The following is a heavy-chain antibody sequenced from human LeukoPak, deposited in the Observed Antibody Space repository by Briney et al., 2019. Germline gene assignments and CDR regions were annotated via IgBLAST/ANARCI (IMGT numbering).Heavy chain of an antibody. CDR3: ARGDKVADRSNYFDY. J-gene: IGHJ4*02. Sequence: ASVKVSCKASGYTFTGYYMHWVRQAPGQGLEWMGWINPNSGGTNYAQKFQGRVTTTRDTSISTAYMELSRLRSDDTAVYYCARGDKVADRSNYFDYWGQGTLVTVSS. CDR1: GYTFTGYY. V-gene: IGHV1-2*02. CDR2: INPNSGGT. D-gene: IGHD6-19*01.